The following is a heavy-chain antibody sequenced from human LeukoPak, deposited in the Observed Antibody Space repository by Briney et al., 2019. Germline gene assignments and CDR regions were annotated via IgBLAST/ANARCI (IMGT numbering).Heavy chain of an antibody. Sequence: RASVKVSCKASGYTFTSYAMLWVRQAPGQRLGWMGWINAANGNTKYSQKFQGRVTITRDTSASTAYMELSSLRSEDTAVYYCARDPHDYHDSSGYYGGYWGQGTLVTVSS. J-gene: IGHJ4*02. CDR2: INAANGNT. D-gene: IGHD3-22*01. CDR3: ARDPHDYHDSSGYYGGY. CDR1: GYTFTSYA. V-gene: IGHV1-3*01.